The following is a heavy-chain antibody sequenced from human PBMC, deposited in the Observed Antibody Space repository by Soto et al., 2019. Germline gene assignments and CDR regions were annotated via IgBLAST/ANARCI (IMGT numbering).Heavy chain of an antibody. CDR3: ARHTPAISISDH. V-gene: IGHV4-39*01. J-gene: IGHJ4*02. CDR2: IYYSGST. D-gene: IGHD2-15*01. CDR1: GGSISSSSYY. Sequence: PSETLSLTCPVSGGSISSSSYYWGWVRQPPGKGLGWIGSIYYSGSTYYNPSLKSRVTISVDTSKNQFSLKLSSVTAADTAVYYCARHTPAISISDHWGQGTLVTVSS.